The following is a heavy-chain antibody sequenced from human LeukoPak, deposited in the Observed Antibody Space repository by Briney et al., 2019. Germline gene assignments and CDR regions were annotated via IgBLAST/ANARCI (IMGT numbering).Heavy chain of an antibody. Sequence: PSETLSLTYAVSGGSISSSNWWSWVRQPPGKGLEWIGEIYHSGSTYYNPSLKSRVTISVDTSKNQFSLKLSSVTAADTAVYYCARSTYSSSWDWGQGTLVTVSS. J-gene: IGHJ4*02. CDR3: ARSTYSSSWD. D-gene: IGHD6-13*01. CDR2: IYHSGST. V-gene: IGHV4-4*02. CDR1: GGSISSSNW.